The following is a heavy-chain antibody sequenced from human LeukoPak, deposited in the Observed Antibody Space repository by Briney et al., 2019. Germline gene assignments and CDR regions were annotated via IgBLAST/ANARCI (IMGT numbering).Heavy chain of an antibody. CDR1: GYTFANYA. Sequence: ASVEVSCKASGYTFANYAVTWVRQAPGQGLEWMGWINIYQGSTDFVQKFQDRVTVTTDASTNTAYMELRSLRSDDTAVYYCARLGAPYYRDSSGYYYSDYWGQGTLVTVSS. V-gene: IGHV1-18*01. J-gene: IGHJ4*02. D-gene: IGHD3-22*01. CDR3: ARLGAPYYRDSSGYYYSDY. CDR2: INIYQGST.